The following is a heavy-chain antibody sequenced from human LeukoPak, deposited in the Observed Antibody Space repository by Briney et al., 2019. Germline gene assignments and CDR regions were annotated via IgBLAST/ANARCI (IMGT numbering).Heavy chain of an antibody. Sequence: TGGSLRLSCAASGFTFSSYTMDWVRQAPGKGLEWVSSIGSSSDYIFYADSVKGRFTISRDNAQNSLYLQMNSPRVEDTAVYYCAKEIGYSSSWYSDYWGQGTLVTVSS. D-gene: IGHD6-13*01. J-gene: IGHJ4*02. CDR3: AKEIGYSSSWYSDY. V-gene: IGHV3-21*01. CDR1: GFTFSSYT. CDR2: IGSSSDYI.